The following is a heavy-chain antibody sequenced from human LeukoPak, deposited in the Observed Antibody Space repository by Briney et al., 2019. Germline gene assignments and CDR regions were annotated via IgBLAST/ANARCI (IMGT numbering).Heavy chain of an antibody. CDR3: ARRRTFGVFIYDAFDM. Sequence: SETLSLTCAVYSGSFSGYHWTWIRQPPGKGLEWIGRITHSGSTDYNPSLESRVTISIDTSKNQFSLKLTSVTAADTAVYYCARRRTFGVFIYDAFDMWGQGTTVTVSS. J-gene: IGHJ3*02. D-gene: IGHD3-3*01. CDR1: SGSFSGYH. CDR2: ITHSGST. V-gene: IGHV4-34*01.